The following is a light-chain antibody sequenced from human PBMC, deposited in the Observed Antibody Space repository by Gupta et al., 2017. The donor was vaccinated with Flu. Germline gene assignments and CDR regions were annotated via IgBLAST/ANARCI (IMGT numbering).Light chain of an antibody. V-gene: IGKV1-9*01. CDR1: RGIRSY. J-gene: IGKJ2*01. CDR2: AAS. Sequence: DIQLTQTPSFMSASVGDRVTITCRASRGIRSYLAWYQQRPGKAPKLLIYAASTLENGVPSRFSGSGSGTELTLTINSLQPEDFGTYFCQQLSTFPPTFGQGTILEIK. CDR3: QQLSTFPPT.